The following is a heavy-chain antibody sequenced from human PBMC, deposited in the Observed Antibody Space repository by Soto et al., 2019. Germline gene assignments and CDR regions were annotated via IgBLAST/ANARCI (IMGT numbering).Heavy chain of an antibody. CDR1: GFILRNYW. D-gene: IGHD3-3*01. V-gene: IGHV3-7*03. Sequence: PGGSLRLSCADSGFILRNYWMSWVRQAPGMGLQWVASIKEDGSEKYYVDPVKGRFTISRENAKNSLYLQMNSLRAEDTAVYYCARDRIWGLRFLEWLPYGMDVWGQGTTVTVSS. CDR2: IKEDGSEK. CDR3: ARDRIWGLRFLEWLPYGMDV. J-gene: IGHJ6*02.